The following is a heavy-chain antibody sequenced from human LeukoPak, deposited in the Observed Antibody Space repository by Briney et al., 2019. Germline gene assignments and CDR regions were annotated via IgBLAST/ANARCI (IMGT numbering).Heavy chain of an antibody. Sequence: ASVKVSCKAPRGTFDSYGNSWVRQAPGQGLEWMGGVMAIFGGVKYGQKFQGRATITTDASTSTAYMELRSLTSEDTGIYYCARGELGDRSGFSFFDYWGQGTLVTVSS. D-gene: IGHD3-22*01. J-gene: IGHJ4*02. CDR3: ARGELGDRSGFSFFDY. V-gene: IGHV1-69*05. CDR2: VMAIFGGV. CDR1: RGTFDSYG.